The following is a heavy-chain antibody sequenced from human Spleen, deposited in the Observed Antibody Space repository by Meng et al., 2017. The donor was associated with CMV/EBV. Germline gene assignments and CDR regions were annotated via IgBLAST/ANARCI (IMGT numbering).Heavy chain of an antibody. CDR3: ARDCSTSCYDY. Sequence: ASVKVSCKASGYNFTGYYIHWVRQAPGQGLEWMGWINPNSGGTNYVQKFQGRVTMTRDTSISTAYMELSRLRSDDTAVYYCARDCSTSCYDYWGQGTLVTVSS. CDR2: INPNSGGT. D-gene: IGHD2-2*01. J-gene: IGHJ4*03. V-gene: IGHV1-2*02. CDR1: GYNFTGYY.